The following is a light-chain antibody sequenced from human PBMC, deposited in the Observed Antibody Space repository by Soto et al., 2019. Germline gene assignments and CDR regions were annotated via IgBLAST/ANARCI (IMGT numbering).Light chain of an antibody. V-gene: IGKV3-11*01. J-gene: IGKJ5*01. CDR1: QSVSSY. CDR2: DAS. CDR3: QQRSNWPLGIT. Sequence: EIVLTQSPATLSLSPGERATLSCRASQSVSSYLAWYQQKPGQAPRLLIYDASNRATGIPARFSGSGSGTDFTLTIRSLEPEDFAVYYCQQRSNWPLGITFGQGTRLEIK.